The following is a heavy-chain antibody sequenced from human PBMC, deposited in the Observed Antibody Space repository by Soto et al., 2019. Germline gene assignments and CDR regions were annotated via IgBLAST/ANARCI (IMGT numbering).Heavy chain of an antibody. CDR3: ARDPDSRNPNWFDP. CDR1: GGTFSSYA. CDR2: IIPIFGTA. Sequence: GASVKVSCKASGGTFSSYAISWVRQAPGQGLEWMGGIIPIFGTANYAQKFQGRVTITADESTSTAYMELSSLRSEDTAVYYCARDPDSRNPNWFDPWGQGTLVTVSS. J-gene: IGHJ5*02. V-gene: IGHV1-69*13. D-gene: IGHD6-13*01.